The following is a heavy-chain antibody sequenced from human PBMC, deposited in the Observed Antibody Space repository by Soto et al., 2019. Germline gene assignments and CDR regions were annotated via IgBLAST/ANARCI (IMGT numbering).Heavy chain of an antibody. V-gene: IGHV5-51*01. CDR1: GYSFTSYW. D-gene: IGHD3-10*01. Sequence: PGESLKISCKGSGYSFTSYWIGWVRQMPGKGLEWMGIIYPGDSDTRYSPSFQGQVTISADKSISTAYLQWSSLKASDTAMYYCARHGSYSGSRHNWFDPRGQGNLVTVSS. CDR2: IYPGDSDT. CDR3: ARHGSYSGSRHNWFDP. J-gene: IGHJ5*02.